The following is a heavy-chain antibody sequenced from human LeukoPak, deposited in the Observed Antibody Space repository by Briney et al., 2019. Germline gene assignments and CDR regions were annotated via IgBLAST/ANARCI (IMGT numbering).Heavy chain of an antibody. Sequence: GGSLRLSCAASGFTFSSYTMNWVRQAPGKGLEWVSSISSSSTYIFYADSVKGRFTISRDNAKNALYLQMNSLRAEDTAVYYCARLTRGSYFSGDYWGQGTLVTVSS. D-gene: IGHD1-26*01. CDR2: ISSSSTYI. V-gene: IGHV3-21*01. CDR1: GFTFSSYT. J-gene: IGHJ4*02. CDR3: ARLTRGSYFSGDY.